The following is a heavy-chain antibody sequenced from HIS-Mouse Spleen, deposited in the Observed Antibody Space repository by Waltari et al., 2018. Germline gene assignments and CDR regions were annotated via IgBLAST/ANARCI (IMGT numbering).Heavy chain of an antibody. CDR1: GGSISSSMSD. D-gene: IGHD6-13*01. CDR2: IYYSGST. V-gene: IGHV4-39*07. J-gene: IGHJ2*01. CDR3: AREIPYSSSWYDWYFDL. Sequence: QLQLQESGPGLVKPSETLHLTCTVPGGSISSSMSDWGWIRPPPGKGLDWIGSIYYSGSTYYNPSLKSRVTISVDTSKNQFSLKLSSVTAADTAVYYCAREIPYSSSWYDWYFDLWGRGTLVTVSS.